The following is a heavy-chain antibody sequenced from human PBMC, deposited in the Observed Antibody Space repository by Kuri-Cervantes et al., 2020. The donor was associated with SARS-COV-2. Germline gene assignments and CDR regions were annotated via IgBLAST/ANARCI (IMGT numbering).Heavy chain of an antibody. V-gene: IGHV4-59*05. CDR1: GGSISSYY. CDR2: IYYSGST. D-gene: IGHD6-6*01. CDR3: ASDRLYSSSSSDY. Sequence: GSLRLSCTVSGGSISSYYWSWIRQPPGKGLEWIGSIYYSGSTYYNPSLKSRVTISVDTSKNQFSLKLSSVTAADTAVYYCASDRLYSSSSSDYWGQGTLVTVSS. J-gene: IGHJ4*02.